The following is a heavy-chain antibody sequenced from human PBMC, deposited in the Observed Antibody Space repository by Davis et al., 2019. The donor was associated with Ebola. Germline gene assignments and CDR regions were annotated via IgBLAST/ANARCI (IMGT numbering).Heavy chain of an antibody. CDR2: IGTAGDT. CDR1: GFTFSSYD. V-gene: IGHV3-13*01. J-gene: IGHJ4*02. Sequence: GGSLRLSCAASGFTFSSYDMHWVRQATGKRLGWVSAIGTAGDTYYPGSVKGRFTISRENAKNSLYLQMNSLRAEDTAVYYCARVAFGELFPDYWGQGTLVTVSS. CDR3: ARVAFGELFPDY. D-gene: IGHD3-10*01.